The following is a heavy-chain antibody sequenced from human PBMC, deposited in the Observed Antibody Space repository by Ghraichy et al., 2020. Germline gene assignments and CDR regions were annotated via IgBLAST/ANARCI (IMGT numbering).Heavy chain of an antibody. CDR1: GYTFTSYD. J-gene: IGHJ5*02. Sequence: ASVKVSCKASGYTFTSYDINWVRQATGQGLEWMGWMNPNSGNTGYAQKFQGRVTITRNTSISTAYMELSSLRSEDTAVYYCARGLRLGELSLWVWFDPWGQGTLVTVSS. CDR2: MNPNSGNT. CDR3: ARGLRLGELSLWVWFDP. D-gene: IGHD3-16*02. V-gene: IGHV1-8*03.